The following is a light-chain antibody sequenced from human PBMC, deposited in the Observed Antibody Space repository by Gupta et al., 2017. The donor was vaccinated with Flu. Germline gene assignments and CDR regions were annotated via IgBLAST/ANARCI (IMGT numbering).Light chain of an antibody. J-gene: IGLJ2*01. CDR2: NDD. CDR1: RSNIGSNT. V-gene: IGLV1-44*01. CDR3: AAWDDSLHGVV. Sequence: QSVLTQPPPASGTPGQRVTISCSGSRSNIGSNTVNWYQQLPGTAPHLLIYNDDQRPSGVPDRVSGSKSGTSASLAISGLQSEDEADYYCAAWDDSLHGVVFGGGTKLTV.